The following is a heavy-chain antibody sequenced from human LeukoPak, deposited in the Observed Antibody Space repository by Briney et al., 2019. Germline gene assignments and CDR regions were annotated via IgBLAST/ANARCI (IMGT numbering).Heavy chain of an antibody. D-gene: IGHD3-10*01. V-gene: IGHV3-21*01. J-gene: IGHJ4*02. CDR2: ISNSGSSI. CDR3: AKSFWWFGEFSPFDY. CDR1: DDSITMYY. Sequence: ETLSLTCSVSDDSITMYYWNWVRQAPGKGLEWVSSISNSGSSIYYADSVKGRFTISRDNAKNSLYLQMNSLRAEDTAVYYCAKSFWWFGEFSPFDYWGQGTLLTVSS.